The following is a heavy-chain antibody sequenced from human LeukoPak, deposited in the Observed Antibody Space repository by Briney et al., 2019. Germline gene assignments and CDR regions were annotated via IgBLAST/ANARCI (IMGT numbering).Heavy chain of an antibody. Sequence: SETLSLTCTVSGGSISNYYWSWIRQPPGKGLEWIGYIYYSGNTNYNPSLKSRVTISVDTSKNQFSLNLSSVTAADTAVYYCARVSNSGHFYFDYWGQGTLVTVSS. D-gene: IGHD3-22*01. CDR2: IYYSGNT. J-gene: IGHJ4*02. CDR1: GGSISNYY. V-gene: IGHV4-59*01. CDR3: ARVSNSGHFYFDY.